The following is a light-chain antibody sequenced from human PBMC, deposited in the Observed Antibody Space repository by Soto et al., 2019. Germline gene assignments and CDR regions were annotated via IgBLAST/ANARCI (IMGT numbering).Light chain of an antibody. V-gene: IGKV3-11*01. Sequence: EIVLTQSPVTLSLSPGERATLSCRASQSVSSSLAWYQQKPGQAPRLLIYDASNTATGIPARFSGSGSGTDYTLTIRSLEPKNFAIYYCHHRSSSITFGQGTRLETK. CDR2: DAS. CDR3: HHRSSSIT. CDR1: QSVSSS. J-gene: IGKJ5*01.